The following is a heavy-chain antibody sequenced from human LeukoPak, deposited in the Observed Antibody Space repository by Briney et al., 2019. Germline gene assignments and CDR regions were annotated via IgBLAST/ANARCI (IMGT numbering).Heavy chain of an antibody. J-gene: IGHJ4*02. Sequence: PGGSLRLSCAASGFTFSDYYMSWIRQAPGKGLEWISYISSTGSAIYYAASVKGRFTISRDNAKNSLYLQMNSLRAEDTAVYYCARLRLSGGYYFDYWGQGTLVTVSS. CDR2: ISSTGSAI. V-gene: IGHV3-11*04. D-gene: IGHD2-15*01. CDR3: ARLRLSGGYYFDY. CDR1: GFTFSDYY.